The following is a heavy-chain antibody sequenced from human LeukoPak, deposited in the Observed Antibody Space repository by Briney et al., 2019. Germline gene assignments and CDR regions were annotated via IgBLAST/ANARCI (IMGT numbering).Heavy chain of an antibody. D-gene: IGHD3-10*01. CDR3: ARAKPKNMVRGLIMRRESQYYFDY. CDR2: IYSGGST. J-gene: IGHJ4*02. V-gene: IGHV3-53*01. CDR1: GFTVSSNY. Sequence: GGSLRLSCAASGFTVSSNYMSWVRQAPGKGLEWVSVIYSGGSTYYADSVKGRFTISRDNSKSTLYIQMNSLRAEDTAVYYCARAKPKNMVRGLIMRRESQYYFDYWGQGTLVTVSS.